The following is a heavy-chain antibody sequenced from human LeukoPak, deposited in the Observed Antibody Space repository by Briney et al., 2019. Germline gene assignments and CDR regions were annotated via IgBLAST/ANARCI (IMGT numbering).Heavy chain of an antibody. V-gene: IGHV4-59*12. Sequence: SETLSLTCTVSGGSISSYYWSWIRQPPGKGLEWIGSIYYSGTTYYNPSLKSRVNISVDTSKNQISLKLSSVTAADTAVYYCARDSDGAFDYWGQGTLVTVSS. D-gene: IGHD4-17*01. CDR2: IYYSGTT. CDR3: ARDSDGAFDY. J-gene: IGHJ4*02. CDR1: GGSISSYY.